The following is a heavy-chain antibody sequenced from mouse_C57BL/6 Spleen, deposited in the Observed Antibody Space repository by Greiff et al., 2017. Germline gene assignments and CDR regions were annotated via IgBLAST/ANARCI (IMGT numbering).Heavy chain of an antibody. CDR3: ARTPPLSYYFDY. V-gene: IGHV5-17*01. J-gene: IGHJ2*01. CDR1: GFTFSDYG. Sequence: EVQGVASGGGLVKPGGSLKLSCAASGFTFSDYGMHWVRQAPEKGLEWVAYISSGSSTIYYADTVKGRFTISRDHAKNTRFLQMTSLRSEDTAMYYCARTPPLSYYFDYWGQGTTLTVSS. CDR2: ISSGSSTI.